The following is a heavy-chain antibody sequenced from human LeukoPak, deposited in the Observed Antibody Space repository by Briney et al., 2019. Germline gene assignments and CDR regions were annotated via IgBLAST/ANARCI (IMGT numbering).Heavy chain of an antibody. Sequence: GGSLRLSCATSGFTFSSYIMNWVRQAPGKGLEWVSSISTGGGYIYYADSVKGRFTISRDNAKNSLYLQMNVLRPEDTAVYFCARELFTWGQGTPVTASS. CDR1: GFTFSSYI. V-gene: IGHV3-21*01. J-gene: IGHJ5*02. CDR3: ARELFT. CDR2: ISTGGGYI.